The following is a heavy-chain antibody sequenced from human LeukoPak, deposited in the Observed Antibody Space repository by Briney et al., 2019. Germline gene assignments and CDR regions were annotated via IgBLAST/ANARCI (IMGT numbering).Heavy chain of an antibody. D-gene: IGHD2-21*02. Sequence: GGSLKLSCVASGFTFSLSKIHWVRQASGKGLEWVGRIKSRVDSYATGYGASVRGRFIVSRDGLKNTAYLQMNSLRTEDTAMYYCIQQGPGCGGGDCHPDSWGQGTLVTVSS. CDR1: GFTFSLSK. V-gene: IGHV3-73*01. CDR2: IKSRVDSYAT. CDR3: IQQGPGCGGGDCHPDS. J-gene: IGHJ5*01.